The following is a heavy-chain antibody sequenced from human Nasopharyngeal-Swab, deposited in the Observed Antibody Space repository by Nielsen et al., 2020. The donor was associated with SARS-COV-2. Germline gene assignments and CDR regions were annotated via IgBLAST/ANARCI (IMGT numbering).Heavy chain of an antibody. V-gene: IGHV3-7*01. Sequence: GGSLRLSCAASGFTFSSYWMSWVRQAPGKGLEWVANIKQDGSEKYYVDSVKGRFTISRDNAKNSLYLQMNNLRAEDTAVYYCARGYCSSGSCYAKHYGMDVWGQGTTVTVSS. CDR2: IKQDGSEK. J-gene: IGHJ6*02. D-gene: IGHD2-15*01. CDR3: ARGYCSSGSCYAKHYGMDV. CDR1: GFTFSSYW.